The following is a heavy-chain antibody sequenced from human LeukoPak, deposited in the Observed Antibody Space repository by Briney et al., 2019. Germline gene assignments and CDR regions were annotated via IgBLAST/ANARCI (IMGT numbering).Heavy chain of an antibody. CDR1: GFTFSSYA. V-gene: IGHV3-23*01. CDR3: ASCTSNYYYYGMDV. Sequence: PGGSLGLSCAASGFTFSSYAMSWVRQAPGKGLEWVSAISGSGGSTYYADSVKGRFTISRDNSKNTLYLQMNSLRAEDTAVYYCASCTSNYYYYGMDVWGQGTTVTVSS. CDR2: ISGSGGST. D-gene: IGHD2-2*01. J-gene: IGHJ6*02.